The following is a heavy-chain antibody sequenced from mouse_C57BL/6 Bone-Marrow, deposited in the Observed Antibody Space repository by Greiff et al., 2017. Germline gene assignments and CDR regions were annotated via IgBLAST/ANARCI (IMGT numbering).Heavy chain of an antibody. CDR2: INYDGSST. D-gene: IGHD1-1*01. J-gene: IGHJ1*03. CDR3: ARDDYGSSSWYFDV. Sequence: SDYYMAWVRQVPEKGLEWVANINYDGSSTYYLDSLKSRFIISRDNAKNILYLQMSSLKSEDTATYYCARDDYGSSSWYFDVWGIGTTVTVSS. CDR1: SDYY. V-gene: IGHV5-16*01.